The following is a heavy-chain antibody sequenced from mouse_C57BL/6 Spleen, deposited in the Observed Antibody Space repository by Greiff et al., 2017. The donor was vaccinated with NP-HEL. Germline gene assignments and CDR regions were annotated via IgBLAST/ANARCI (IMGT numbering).Heavy chain of an antibody. Sequence: QVQLQQSGPELVKPGASVKISCKASGYAFSSSWMNWVKQRPGKGLEWIGRIYPGDGDTNYNGKFKGKATLTADKSSSIAYMQLSSLTSEDSAVYFCARSGDIYYYGSSFAYWGQGTLVTVSA. CDR3: ARSGDIYYYGSSFAY. CDR1: GYAFSSSW. CDR2: IYPGDGDT. J-gene: IGHJ3*01. D-gene: IGHD1-1*01. V-gene: IGHV1-82*01.